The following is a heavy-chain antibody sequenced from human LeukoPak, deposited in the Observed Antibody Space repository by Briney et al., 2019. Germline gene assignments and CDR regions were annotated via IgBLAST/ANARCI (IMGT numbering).Heavy chain of an antibody. CDR3: ARRTYCSGGRCYGEYWFDP. V-gene: IGHV4-34*01. Sequence: SETLSLTCAVYGGSFSGYYWSWIRQPPGKGLEWIGEINHSGSTNYNPSLKSRVTISVDTSKNQFSLKLSSVTAADTAIYYCARRTYCSGGRCYGEYWFDPWGPGTLVTVSS. CDR2: INHSGST. D-gene: IGHD2-15*01. CDR1: GGSFSGYY. J-gene: IGHJ5*02.